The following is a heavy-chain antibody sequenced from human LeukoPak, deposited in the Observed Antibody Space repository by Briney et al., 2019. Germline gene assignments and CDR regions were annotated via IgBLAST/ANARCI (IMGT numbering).Heavy chain of an antibody. V-gene: IGHV3-11*01. CDR1: GFTFSDYY. CDR3: AREHLDCSSTSCPPTYYYYGMDV. J-gene: IGHJ6*02. Sequence: GGSLRLSCAASGFTFSDYYMSWIRQAPGKGLEWVSYISSSGSTIYYADSVKGRFTISRDNAKNSLYLQMNSLRAEDTVVYYCAREHLDCSSTSCPPTYYYYGMDVWGQGTTVTVSS. D-gene: IGHD2-2*01. CDR2: ISSSGSTI.